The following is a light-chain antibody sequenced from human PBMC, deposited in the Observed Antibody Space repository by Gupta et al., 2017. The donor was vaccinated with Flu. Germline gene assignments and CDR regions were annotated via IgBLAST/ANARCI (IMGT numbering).Light chain of an antibody. V-gene: IGKV3-20*01. Sequence: IVLTQPPGTLSLSPGERATLSCRASQSVSSTYLAWYQQKPGQAPRLLIYGTSSRATGIPDRFSGSGSGTDFTLTISRLEPEDFAVYFCQQYGRSPLTFGGGTKVEIK. CDR3: QQYGRSPLT. J-gene: IGKJ4*01. CDR2: GTS. CDR1: QSVSSTY.